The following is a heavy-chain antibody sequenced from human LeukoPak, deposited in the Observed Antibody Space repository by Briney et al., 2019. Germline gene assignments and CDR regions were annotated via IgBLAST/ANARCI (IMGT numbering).Heavy chain of an antibody. V-gene: IGHV3-23*01. CDR2: ISGSGGST. J-gene: IGHJ4*02. D-gene: IGHD2-2*01. CDR1: GFTFSSYA. CDR3: AKDRQYQPYYFDY. Sequence: GGSLRLSCAGSGFTFSSYAMSWVRQAPGKGLEWVSAISGSGGSTYYADSVKGRFTISRDNSKNTLYLQMNSLRAEDTAVYYCAKDRQYQPYYFDYWGQGTLVTVSS.